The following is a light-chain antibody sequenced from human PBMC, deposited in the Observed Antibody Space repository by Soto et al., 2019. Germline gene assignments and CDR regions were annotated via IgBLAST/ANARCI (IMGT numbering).Light chain of an antibody. CDR1: QSLRSS. CDR2: GAS. V-gene: IGKV3-15*01. J-gene: IGKJ5*01. Sequence: VMTQSPSTLSFSTCERSTLSCRASQSLRSSLAWYQQKPGQAPRLLIYGASTRATGIPARFSGSGSGTEFTLTVSSLQSEDFAVYYCQQYNNWPFITFGQGTRLEIK. CDR3: QQYNNWPFIT.